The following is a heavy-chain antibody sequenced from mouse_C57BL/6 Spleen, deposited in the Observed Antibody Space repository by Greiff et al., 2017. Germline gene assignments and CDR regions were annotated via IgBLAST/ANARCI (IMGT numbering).Heavy chain of an antibody. D-gene: IGHD3-3*01. CDR3: GRQTGTGFDY. V-gene: IGHV1-69*01. CDR2: IDPSDSYS. J-gene: IGHJ2*01. Sequence: QVQLQQPGAELVMPGASVKLSCKASGYTFTSYWMHWVKQRPGQGLEWIGEIDPSDSYSNYNQKFKGKSTLTVDKSSSTAYMQLSSLTSEDSAVYYCGRQTGTGFDYWGQCATLTVSS. CDR1: GYTFTSYW.